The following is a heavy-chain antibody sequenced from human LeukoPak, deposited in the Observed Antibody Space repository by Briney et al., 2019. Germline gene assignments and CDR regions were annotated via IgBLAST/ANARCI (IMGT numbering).Heavy chain of an antibody. J-gene: IGHJ4*02. Sequence: GGSLRLSCAASGFTVSSNYMSWVRQAPGKGLEGVSVIYSGGSTYYADSVKGRFTISRDNSKNTLYLQMNSLRAEDTAVYYCARGGPYYYDSSGPFDYWGQGTLVTVSS. CDR2: IYSGGST. CDR1: GFTVSSNY. V-gene: IGHV3-53*01. D-gene: IGHD3-22*01. CDR3: ARGGPYYYDSSGPFDY.